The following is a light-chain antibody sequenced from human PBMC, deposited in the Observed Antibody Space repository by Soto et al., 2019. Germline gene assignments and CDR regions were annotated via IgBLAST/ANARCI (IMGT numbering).Light chain of an antibody. CDR2: GAF. CDR1: QSVSSS. Sequence: EIVVTQSPATLSVSPGERVTLSCRASQSVSSSLAWYQQRPGQAPRLVIYGAFTRATGIPDRFIGSGSGTDFSLTISRLEPEDFAVYYCQQSPGTFGQGTKVEIK. CDR3: QQSPGT. J-gene: IGKJ1*01. V-gene: IGKV3-20*01.